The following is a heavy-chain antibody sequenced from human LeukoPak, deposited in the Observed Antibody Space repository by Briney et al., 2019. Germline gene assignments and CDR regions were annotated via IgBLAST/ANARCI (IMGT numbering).Heavy chain of an antibody. D-gene: IGHD1-26*01. CDR2: MNPNSGNT. J-gene: IGHJ6*03. CDR1: GYTFTSYD. Sequence: GASVKVSCKASGYTFTSYDINWVRQATGQGLEWMGWMNPNSGNTGYAQKFQGRVTMTRNTSISTAYMELSSLRSEDTAVYYCARSTVGAIVSDYYYHMDVWGKGTTVTVSS. CDR3: ARSTVGAIVSDYYYHMDV. V-gene: IGHV1-8*01.